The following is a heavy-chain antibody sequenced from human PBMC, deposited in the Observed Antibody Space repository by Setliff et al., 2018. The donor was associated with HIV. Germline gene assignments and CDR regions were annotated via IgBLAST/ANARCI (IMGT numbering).Heavy chain of an antibody. J-gene: IGHJ4*02. Sequence: ASVKVSCKASGYTFTNYGITWVRQAPGQGLEWMGWISAYNGIINYAQNLQGRVTMTTDPSTSTAYMELRSLRSDDTAVYYCASDSPLIVGAARVYFDYWGQGTLVTVSS. CDR2: ISAYNGII. CDR1: GYTFTNYG. V-gene: IGHV1-18*01. D-gene: IGHD1-26*01. CDR3: ASDSPLIVGAARVYFDY.